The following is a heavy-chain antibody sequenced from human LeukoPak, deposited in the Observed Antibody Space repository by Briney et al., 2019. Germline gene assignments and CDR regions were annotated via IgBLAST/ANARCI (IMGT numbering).Heavy chain of an antibody. CDR1: GFTLTSYE. CDR3: VREHLAGVFDY. Sequence: GGSLRLSCAASGFTLTSYEMNWVRLAPGKGLEWVSVIYSGGRTYYADSVKGRFTISRDNSKNTLYLQMNSLRAEDTAVYFCVREHLAGVFDYWGQGTLVTVSS. CDR2: IYSGGRT. D-gene: IGHD6-19*01. V-gene: IGHV3-66*01. J-gene: IGHJ4*02.